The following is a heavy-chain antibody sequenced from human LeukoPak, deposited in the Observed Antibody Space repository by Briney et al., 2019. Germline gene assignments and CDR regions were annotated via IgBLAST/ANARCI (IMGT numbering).Heavy chain of an antibody. CDR2: TYYRSKWDT. D-gene: IGHD6-13*01. J-gene: IGHJ4*02. V-gene: IGHV6-1*01. Sequence: SQTLSLTCAISGDSVSSNIAAWNWLRQSPSGGLEWLGRTYYRSKWDTEYAVSVKGRITINPDTSTNQFSLQLHSVTPEDTAVYYCGRVSKDSSSWYKGIDSWGQGTLVIVSS. CDR3: GRVSKDSSSWYKGIDS. CDR1: GDSVSSNIAA.